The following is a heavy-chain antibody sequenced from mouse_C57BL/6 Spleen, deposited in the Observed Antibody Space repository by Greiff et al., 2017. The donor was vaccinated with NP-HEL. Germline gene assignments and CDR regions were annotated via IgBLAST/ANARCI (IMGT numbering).Heavy chain of an antibody. CDR1: GYAFSSYW. CDR2: IYPGDGDT. CDR3: ARPLYYGNYYYAMDY. V-gene: IGHV1-80*01. J-gene: IGHJ4*01. Sequence: VQLQQSGAELVKPGASVKISCKASGYAFSSYWMNWVKQRPGKGLEWIGQIYPGDGDTNYNGKFKGKATLTADKSSSTAYMQLSSLTSEDSAVYFCARPLYYGNYYYAMDYWGQGTSVTVSS. D-gene: IGHD2-1*01.